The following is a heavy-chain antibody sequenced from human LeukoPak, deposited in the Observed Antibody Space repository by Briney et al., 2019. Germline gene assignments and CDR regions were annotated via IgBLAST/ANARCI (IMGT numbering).Heavy chain of an antibody. CDR3: ASTYYDILIGYSDAFDI. Sequence: SETLSLTCTVSGGSISSYYWSWIRQPPGKGLEWIGYIYYSGSTNYNPSLKSRVTISVDTSKNQFSLKLSSVTAADTAVYYCASTYYDILIGYSDAFDIWGQGTMVTVSS. V-gene: IGHV4-59*08. D-gene: IGHD3-9*01. CDR1: GGSISSYY. CDR2: IYYSGST. J-gene: IGHJ3*02.